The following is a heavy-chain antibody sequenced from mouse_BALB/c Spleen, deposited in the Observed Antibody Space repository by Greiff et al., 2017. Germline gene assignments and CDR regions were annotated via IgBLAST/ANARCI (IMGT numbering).Heavy chain of an antibody. CDR1: GYSITSDYA. CDR2: ISYSGST. Sequence: EVKLMESGPGLVKPSQSLSLTCTVTGYSITSDYAWYWIRQFPGNKLEWMGYISYSGSTSYNPSLKSRISITRDTSKNQFFLQLNSVTTEDTATYYCARDYGSSPFAYWGQGTLVTVSA. V-gene: IGHV3-2*02. J-gene: IGHJ3*01. CDR3: ARDYGSSPFAY. D-gene: IGHD1-1*01.